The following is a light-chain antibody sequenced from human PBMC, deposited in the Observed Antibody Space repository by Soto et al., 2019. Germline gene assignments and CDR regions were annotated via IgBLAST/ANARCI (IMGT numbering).Light chain of an antibody. CDR3: CSYAGSYTSWV. J-gene: IGLJ3*02. V-gene: IGLV2-11*01. CDR1: NNDVGTYNY. CDR2: DVS. Sequence: QSALTQPRSVSGSPGQSVTISCTGTNNDVGTYNYVSWYQHHPGKAPKVIIYDVSKRPSGVPDRFSASESGNTASLTISGLQAEDEADYYCCSYAGSYTSWVFGGGTKLTVL.